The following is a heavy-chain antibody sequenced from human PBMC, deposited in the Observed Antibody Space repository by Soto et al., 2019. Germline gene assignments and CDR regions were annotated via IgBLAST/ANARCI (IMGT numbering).Heavy chain of an antibody. J-gene: IGHJ5*02. V-gene: IGHV3-21*01. Sequence: GGSLRLSCAASGFTFSTYTMNWVRQAPGKGLEWVSGINGTGSQTYYAASVKGRFTISRDNAKKSLFLQMNSLRAEDTAVYYCARASIVVVAAIPYWFDPWGQGTLVTVS. CDR2: INGTGSQT. CDR1: GFTFSTYT. D-gene: IGHD2-21*02. CDR3: ARASIVVVAAIPYWFDP.